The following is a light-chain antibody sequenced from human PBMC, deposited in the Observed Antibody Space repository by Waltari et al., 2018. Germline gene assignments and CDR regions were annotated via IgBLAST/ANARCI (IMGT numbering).Light chain of an antibody. CDR2: DAS. V-gene: IGKV1-33*01. CDR3: QQYDNLPWT. Sequence: DIQMTQSPSSLSASVRDRVTITCQESQDISNYLNWYQQEPGKAPKPLIYDASNLETGVPSRFSGSGSGTDFTLTISSLQPEDIATYYCQQYDNLPWTFGQWTKVEIK. CDR1: QDISNY. J-gene: IGKJ1*01.